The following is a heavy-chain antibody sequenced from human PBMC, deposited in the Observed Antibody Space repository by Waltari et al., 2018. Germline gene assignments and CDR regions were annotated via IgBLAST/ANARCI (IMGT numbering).Heavy chain of an antibody. J-gene: IGHJ4*02. V-gene: IGHV1-69*05. CDR3: ARGPLSVAGSRGYLDY. CDR2: IIPIFGTS. D-gene: IGHD6-19*01. CDR1: GDTFSRYA. Sequence: QVHLVQSGAEVKKPGSSVKVSCTTSGDTFSRYAFTWVRQAPGQGLEWRGGIIPIFGTSNYAQKFQGRVTITTDESTSTAYMELSSLRSEDTAVYYCARGPLSVAGSRGYLDYWGQGTLVTVSS.